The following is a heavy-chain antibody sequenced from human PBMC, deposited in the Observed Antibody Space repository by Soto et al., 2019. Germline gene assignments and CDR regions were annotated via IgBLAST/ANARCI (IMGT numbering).Heavy chain of an antibody. CDR3: ERVKWDQLLFDY. Sequence: QVQLQESGPGLVKPSQTLSLTCTVSGGSVSSGGYYWSWIRQHPGKGLEWIGYIYYSGSTYYNPSLKSRVTISVDTSKNQFALKLSSVTAADTAVYYCERVKWDQLLFDYWGQGTLVTVSS. D-gene: IGHD2-2*01. CDR2: IYYSGST. V-gene: IGHV4-31*03. CDR1: GGSVSSGGYY. J-gene: IGHJ4*02.